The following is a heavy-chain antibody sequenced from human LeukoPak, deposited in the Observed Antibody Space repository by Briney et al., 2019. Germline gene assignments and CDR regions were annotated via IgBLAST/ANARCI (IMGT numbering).Heavy chain of an antibody. Sequence: GGFLRLSCAASGFTFGSYGMSWVRQAPGKGLEWVSFISPSGDRTSNADSVEGRFTISRDNPRDTLYLQMNSLRDEDTAGYYCAIMHGYYDGSGYWVQWGQGTLVTVSS. CDR3: AIMHGYYDGSGYWVQ. D-gene: IGHD3-22*01. J-gene: IGHJ4*02. V-gene: IGHV3-23*01. CDR2: ISPSGDRT. CDR1: GFTFGSYG.